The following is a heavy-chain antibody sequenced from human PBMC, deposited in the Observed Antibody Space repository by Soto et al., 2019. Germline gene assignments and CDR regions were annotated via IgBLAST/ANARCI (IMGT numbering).Heavy chain of an antibody. D-gene: IGHD3-10*01. Sequence: SETLSLTCTVSGGSMSSYYWSWIRQPPGKGLEWIGYIYYSGSTIYNPSLKSRVTISVDTSKNQFSLRLSSVTAADTAVYYCARYGSGSSVWFDPWGQGTLVTVSS. CDR1: GGSMSSYY. CDR2: IYYSGST. CDR3: ARYGSGSSVWFDP. V-gene: IGHV4-59*01. J-gene: IGHJ5*02.